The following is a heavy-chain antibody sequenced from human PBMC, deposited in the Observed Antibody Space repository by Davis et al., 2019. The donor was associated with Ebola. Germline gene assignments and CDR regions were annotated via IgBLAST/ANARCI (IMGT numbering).Heavy chain of an antibody. CDR3: AGSREYSYGPLLDY. D-gene: IGHD5-18*01. CDR1: GFIFTGYA. CDR2: VSYTGIST. Sequence: PGGSLRLSCAASGFIFTGYAINWVRQAPGKGLEWVSIVSYTGISTQYADSVKGRFTISRDNSKNTLYLQMNSLRVEDTAVYYCAGSREYSYGPLLDYWGQGTLVTVSS. J-gene: IGHJ4*02. V-gene: IGHV3-23*01.